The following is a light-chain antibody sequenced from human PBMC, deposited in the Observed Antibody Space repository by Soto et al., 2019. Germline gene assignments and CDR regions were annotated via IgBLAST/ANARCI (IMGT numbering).Light chain of an antibody. CDR2: GAS. CDR3: QQYGSSAWT. J-gene: IGKJ1*01. Sequence: EIVLTQSPGTLSLSPGERATLSCRASQSVSSTYLAWFQQQPGQAPRLLIYGASHRATGIPDRFSGSGSGTDFTITISRLEAEDFAVYYCQQYGSSAWTFGQGTKVEI. CDR1: QSVSSTY. V-gene: IGKV3-20*01.